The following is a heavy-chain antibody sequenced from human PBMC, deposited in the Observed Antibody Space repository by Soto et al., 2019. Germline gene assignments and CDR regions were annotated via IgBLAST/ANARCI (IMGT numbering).Heavy chain of an antibody. J-gene: IGHJ4*02. CDR1: GFTFSSYA. CDR2: ISYDGSNK. D-gene: IGHD1-7*01. CDR3: ARDPNWNYLSH. Sequence: RRLSCAASGFTFSSYAMHWVRQAPGKGLEWVAVISYDGSNKYYADSVKGRFTISRDNSKNTLYLQMNSLRAEDTAVYYCARDPNWNYLSHWGQGTLVTVS. V-gene: IGHV3-30-3*01.